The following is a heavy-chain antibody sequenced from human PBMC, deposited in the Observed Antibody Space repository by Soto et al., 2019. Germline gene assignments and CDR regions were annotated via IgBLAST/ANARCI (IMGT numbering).Heavy chain of an antibody. V-gene: IGHV4-4*07. D-gene: IGHD1-20*01. Sequence: PSETLSLTCTVSGDSVSNYYWSWIRQPAGRGLEWIERVYSSGATNYNPSLNGRVTMSVDTSRNQFSLRLSSVTAADTAIYYCTKGPNWNYYYYGVDVWGQGTAVTVSS. CDR3: TKGPNWNYYYYGVDV. J-gene: IGHJ6*02. CDR1: GDSVSNYY. CDR2: VYSSGAT.